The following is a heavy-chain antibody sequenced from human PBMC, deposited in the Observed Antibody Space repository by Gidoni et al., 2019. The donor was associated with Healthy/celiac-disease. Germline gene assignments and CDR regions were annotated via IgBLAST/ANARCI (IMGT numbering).Heavy chain of an antibody. D-gene: IGHD6-19*01. V-gene: IGHV4-39*07. J-gene: IGHJ4*02. CDR2: IYHSGST. CDR1: GGSISSSRYY. Sequence: HLPLQESGPGLVKPSETLSLTCTVSGGSISSSRYYWAWIRQPPGKGLEWIGSIYHSGSTYDNPSIKSRVTISVDTSKNQFSLKLSSVTAADTAVYYCARDGRGWDFDYWGQGTLVTVS. CDR3: ARDGRGWDFDY.